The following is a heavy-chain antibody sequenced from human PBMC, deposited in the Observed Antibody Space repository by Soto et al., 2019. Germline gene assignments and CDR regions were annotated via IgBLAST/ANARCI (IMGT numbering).Heavy chain of an antibody. V-gene: IGHV3-9*01. CDR2: ISWNSGSI. D-gene: IGHD4-17*01. CDR1: GFTFDDYA. J-gene: IGHJ2*01. Sequence: EVQLVESGGGLVQPGRSLRLSCAASGFTFDDYAMHWVRQAPGKGLEWVSGISWNSGSIGYADSVKGRFTISRDNAKNSLYLQMNSLRAEDTALYYCAKDISYGGKRNWYFDLWGRGTLVTVSS. CDR3: AKDISYGGKRNWYFDL.